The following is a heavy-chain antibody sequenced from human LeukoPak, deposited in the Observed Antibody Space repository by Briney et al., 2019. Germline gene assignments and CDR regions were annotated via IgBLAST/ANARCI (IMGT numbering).Heavy chain of an antibody. Sequence: SETLSLTCTVSGGSINSYFWTWIRQPAGKGLEWIGRIYTGGNTNYNPSLKSRVTMSVDTSKNQFSLKLNSVTAADTAVYYCARQEGGIVGPYWGQGTLVTVSS. V-gene: IGHV4-4*07. CDR3: ARQEGGIVGPY. D-gene: IGHD1-26*01. CDR1: GGSINSYF. CDR2: IYTGGNT. J-gene: IGHJ4*02.